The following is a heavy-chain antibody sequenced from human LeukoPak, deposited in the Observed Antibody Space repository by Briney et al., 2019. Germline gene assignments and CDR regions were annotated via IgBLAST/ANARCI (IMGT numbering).Heavy chain of an antibody. CDR1: GFTFSSYA. Sequence: GGSLRLSCAASGFTFSSYAMSWVRQAPGKGLEWVSAISGSGGSTYYADSVKGRFTISRDNSKNTLYLQMNSLKIEDTAVYYCTTEVRWEYSGGGSCGNWGQGTLVTVSS. D-gene: IGHD2-21*01. J-gene: IGHJ4*02. CDR3: TTEVRWEYSGGGSCGN. V-gene: IGHV3-23*01. CDR2: ISGSGGST.